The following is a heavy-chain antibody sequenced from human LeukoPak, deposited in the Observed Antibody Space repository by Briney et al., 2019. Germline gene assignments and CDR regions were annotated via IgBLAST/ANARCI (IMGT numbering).Heavy chain of an antibody. V-gene: IGHV4-59*08. D-gene: IGHD6-13*01. CDR2: IYYSGST. CDR3: ARRGQGGHSSTWYFDY. J-gene: IGHJ4*02. CDR1: GDSISSYY. Sequence: SETLSLTCSVSGDSISSYYWSWIRQPPGKGLEWIGYIYYSGSTNYNPSLKSRVTISVDTSKNQFSLRLSSMTAADTAVYYCARRGQGGHSSTWYFDYWGQGTLVTVSS.